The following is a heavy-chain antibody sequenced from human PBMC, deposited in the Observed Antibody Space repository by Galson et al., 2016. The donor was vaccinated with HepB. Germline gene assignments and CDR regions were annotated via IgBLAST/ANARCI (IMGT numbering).Heavy chain of an antibody. CDR1: GFTFSNYG. V-gene: IGHV3-23*01. Sequence: LRLSCAASGFTFSNYGMTWVRQAPGKGLEVVSSISRGGDSTDYADSVKGRFTISRDNSKNTLSLQMNSLTADDTAIYYCVQGSTAPAVWGKGTTVTVSS. D-gene: IGHD1-26*01. CDR3: VQGSTAPAV. J-gene: IGHJ6*04. CDR2: ISRGGDST.